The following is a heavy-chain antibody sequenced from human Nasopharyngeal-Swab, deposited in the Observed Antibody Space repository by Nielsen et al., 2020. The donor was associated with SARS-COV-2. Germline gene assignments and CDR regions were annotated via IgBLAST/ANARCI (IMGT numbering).Heavy chain of an antibody. CDR2: ISSSSNTI. Sequence: GESLKISCAASGFTFSSYSMNWVRQAPGKGLEWVSYISSSSNTIYYADSVKGRFTISRDNAKNSLYLQMNSLRADDTAVYYCARSGSGSYFDYWGQGTLVTVSS. V-gene: IGHV3-48*04. D-gene: IGHD1-26*01. CDR1: GFTFSSYS. CDR3: ARSGSGSYFDY. J-gene: IGHJ4*02.